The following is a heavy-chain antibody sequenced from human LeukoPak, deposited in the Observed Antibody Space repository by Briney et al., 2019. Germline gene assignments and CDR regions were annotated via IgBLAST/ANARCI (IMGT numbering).Heavy chain of an antibody. V-gene: IGHV4-34*01. Sequence: SETLSLTCTVSGGSISSYYWSWIRQPPGKGLEWIGEINHSGSTNYNPSLKSRVTISVDTSKNQFSLKLSSVTAADTAVYYCARGRYPSMLDYWGQGTLVTVSS. CDR1: GGSISSYY. J-gene: IGHJ4*02. CDR2: INHSGST. D-gene: IGHD1-1*01. CDR3: ARGRYPSMLDY.